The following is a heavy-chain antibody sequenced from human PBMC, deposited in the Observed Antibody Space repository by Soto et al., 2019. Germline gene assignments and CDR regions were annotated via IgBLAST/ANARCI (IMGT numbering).Heavy chain of an antibody. J-gene: IGHJ6*02. Sequence: PSETLSLTCAVYGGSFSGYYWSWICQPPGKGLEWIGEINHSGSTNYNPSLKSRVTISVDTSKNQFSLKLSSVTAADTAVYYCARGRRAYDFWSGYYSDYYGMDVWGQGTTVTVSS. CDR1: GGSFSGYY. D-gene: IGHD3-3*01. CDR3: ARGRRAYDFWSGYYSDYYGMDV. CDR2: INHSGST. V-gene: IGHV4-34*01.